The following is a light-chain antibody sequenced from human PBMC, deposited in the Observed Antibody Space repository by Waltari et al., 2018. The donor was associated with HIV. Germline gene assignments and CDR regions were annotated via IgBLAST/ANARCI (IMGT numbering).Light chain of an antibody. Sequence: QSALPQPASVSGSPGQSIPISCTGTSSNVWRYNLVSWYQQHPGRAHKVMSNDVSKRPSGVSNRFSGAKSGNTASLTISGLQAEDEADYYCCSYTGSNPFLLCGGGTKLTVL. CDR1: SSNVWRYNL. J-gene: IGLJ2*01. V-gene: IGLV2-23*02. CDR3: CSYTGSNPFLL. CDR2: DVS.